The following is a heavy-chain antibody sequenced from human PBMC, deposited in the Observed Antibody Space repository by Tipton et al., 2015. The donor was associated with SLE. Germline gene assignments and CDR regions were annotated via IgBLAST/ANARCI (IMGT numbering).Heavy chain of an antibody. CDR2: IYYSGST. V-gene: IGHV4-31*03. J-gene: IGHJ4*02. D-gene: IGHD2-2*01. Sequence: LSLTCTVSGGSISSGGYYWSWIRQHPGKGLEWIGYIYYSGSTYYNPSLKSRVTISVDTSKNQFSLKLSSVTAADAAVYYCARGSPLVPGLIDYWGQGTLVTVSS. CDR1: GGSISSGGYY. CDR3: ARGSPLVPGLIDY.